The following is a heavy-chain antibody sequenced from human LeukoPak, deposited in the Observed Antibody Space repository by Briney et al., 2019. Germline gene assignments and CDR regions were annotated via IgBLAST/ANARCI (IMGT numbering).Heavy chain of an antibody. CDR2: ISGSGGTT. J-gene: IGHJ6*02. D-gene: IGHD1-1*01. V-gene: IGHV3-23*01. Sequence: GGSLRLSCVASGFXFSISAINWVRQAPGKGLEWVSTISGSGGTTDYADSVKGRFTISRDNSKNTLYLQMNSLRAEDTAIYYCAKGAMEDDYYYYGMDVWGQGTTVTVSS. CDR1: GFXFSISA. CDR3: AKGAMEDDYYYYGMDV.